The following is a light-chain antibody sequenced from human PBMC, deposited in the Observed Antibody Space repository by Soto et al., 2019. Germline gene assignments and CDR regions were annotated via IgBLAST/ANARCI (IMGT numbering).Light chain of an antibody. CDR2: DAS. V-gene: IGKV3-11*01. CDR3: QQRNNWPLSIT. J-gene: IGKJ5*01. Sequence: EIVLTQSPATLSLSPGERATFSCRASQSVSSFLAWYQQKPGQAPRLFIYDASNRATGIPAKFSGSGSGTDFTLTISSLEPEDFAVYYCQQRNNWPLSITFGQGTRLDFK. CDR1: QSVSSF.